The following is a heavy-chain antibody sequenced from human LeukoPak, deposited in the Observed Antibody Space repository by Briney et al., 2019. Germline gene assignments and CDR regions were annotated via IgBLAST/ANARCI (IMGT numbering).Heavy chain of an antibody. CDR1: GFTFSSYW. Sequence: PGGSLRLSCAASGFTFSSYWMHWVRQAPGKGLVWVSRINSDGSSTSYADSVKGRFTISRDNAKNTLYLQMNSLRAEDTAVYYCAIQGYYYDSSGYFGDAFDIWGQGTMVTVSS. V-gene: IGHV3-74*01. D-gene: IGHD3-22*01. CDR3: AIQGYYYDSSGYFGDAFDI. CDR2: INSDGSST. J-gene: IGHJ3*02.